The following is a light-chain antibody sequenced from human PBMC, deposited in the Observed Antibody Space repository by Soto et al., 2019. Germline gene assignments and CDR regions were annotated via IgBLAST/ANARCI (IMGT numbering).Light chain of an antibody. CDR3: QQRPNGPPLYT. Sequence: EIVLTQSPATLSLSPGERATLSCRASQSVSRYLAWYQQKPGQAPRLLIYDASNRATGIPARFSGSGSGTDFTLTISSLEPEDFGVYYCQQRPNGPPLYTFGQGTKLEI. J-gene: IGKJ2*01. CDR2: DAS. CDR1: QSVSRY. V-gene: IGKV3-11*01.